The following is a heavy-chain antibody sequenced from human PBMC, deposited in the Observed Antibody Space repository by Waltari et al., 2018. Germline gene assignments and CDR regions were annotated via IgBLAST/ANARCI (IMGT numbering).Heavy chain of an antibody. CDR2: IKSKTDGGTT. J-gene: IGHJ4*02. CDR1: GFTFINAW. CDR3: TTSGDFWSGYLHYFDY. D-gene: IGHD3-3*01. V-gene: IGHV3-15*01. Sequence: EVQLVESGGGLVKPGGSLRLSCADSGFTFINAWMSWVRQAPGKGLEWVGRIKSKTDGGTTDYAAPVKGRFTISRDDSKNTLYLQMNSLKTEDTAVYYCTTSGDFWSGYLHYFDYWGQGTLVTVSS.